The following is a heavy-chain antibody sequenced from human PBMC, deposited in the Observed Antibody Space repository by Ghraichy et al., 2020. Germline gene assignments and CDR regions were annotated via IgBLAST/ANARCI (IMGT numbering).Heavy chain of an antibody. V-gene: IGHV3-30*18. CDR2: ISHDGSNK. CDR1: GFTFSDYG. Sequence: RGSLRLSCAASGFTFSDYGMHWVRQAPGKGLQWVAFISHDGSNKYYADSVKGRFTISRDNSKNTLYLQMTSLRAEDTAMFYCAKGGCSSIICYANCWGQGTLVTVSS. CDR3: AKGGCSSIICYANC. D-gene: IGHD2-2*01. J-gene: IGHJ4*02.